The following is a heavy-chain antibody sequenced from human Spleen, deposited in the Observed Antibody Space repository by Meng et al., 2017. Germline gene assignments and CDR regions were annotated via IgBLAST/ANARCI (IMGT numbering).Heavy chain of an antibody. Sequence: GESLKISCKGSGYDFTSYWIAWVRQMPGKGLEWMWIIYPGDSETRYRASFQGQVTISVDKSISTAYLQLSSLKDSDTAMYYCASRGMDVWGQGTTVTVSS. V-gene: IGHV5-51*01. CDR1: GYDFTSYW. J-gene: IGHJ6*02. CDR2: IYPGDSET. CDR3: ASRGMDV.